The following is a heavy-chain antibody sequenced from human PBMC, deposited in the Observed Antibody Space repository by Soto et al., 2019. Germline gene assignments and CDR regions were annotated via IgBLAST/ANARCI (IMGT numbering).Heavy chain of an antibody. CDR1: GGTFSSYA. D-gene: IGHD2-15*01. CDR3: ASRGLGYCSCGSCFGWFAP. J-gene: IGHJ5*02. CDR2: IIPIFGTA. V-gene: IGHV1-69*01. Sequence: QVQLVQSGAEVKKPGSSVKVSCKASGGTFSSYAISWVRQAPGQGLEWMGGIIPIFGTANYAQKFQGRVTITADESTSTAYMELSSLRSDDTAVYYCASRGLGYCSCGSCFGWFAPWGQGTLVTVSS.